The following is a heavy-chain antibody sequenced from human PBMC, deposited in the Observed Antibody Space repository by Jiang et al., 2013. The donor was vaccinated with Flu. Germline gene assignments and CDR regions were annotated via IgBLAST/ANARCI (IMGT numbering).Heavy chain of an antibody. J-gene: IGHJ4*02. CDR3: ARARNDYGDSRTGVDN. V-gene: IGHV4-59*01. CDR2: ISHTGSS. CDR1: GAYISNYY. Sequence: GSGLVKPSETLSLTCRVSGAYISNYYWKWIRQSPGKGLEWIGYISHTGSSNANPSLETRVNISVDTSKNQFSLKLASVTAADTAVYYCARARNDYGDSRTGVDNWGQGTLVTVSS. D-gene: IGHD4-17*01.